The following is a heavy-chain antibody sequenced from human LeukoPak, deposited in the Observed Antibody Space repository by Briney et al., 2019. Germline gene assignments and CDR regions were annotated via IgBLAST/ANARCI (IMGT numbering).Heavy chain of an antibody. CDR3: ARGGSGGYLYSTFDP. CDR2: IGGSNINT. D-gene: IGHD3-10*01. CDR1: GYTFTTSG. Sequence: ASVMVSCKASGYTFTTSGINWVRQAPGQGLEWMGWIGGSNINTNYAQNFQGRVTMTTDTSTNTAYMELRSLRSDDTAVYFCARGGSGGYLYSTFDPWGQGTLVTVSS. V-gene: IGHV1-18*04. J-gene: IGHJ5*02.